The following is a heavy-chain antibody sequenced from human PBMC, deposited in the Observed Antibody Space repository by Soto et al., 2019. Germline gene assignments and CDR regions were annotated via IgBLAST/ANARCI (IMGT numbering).Heavy chain of an antibody. V-gene: IGHV3-33*01. CDR3: ARDPQINSDTSGYVGS. CDR1: GFTFRRHG. Sequence: GGSLRLSCTASGFTFRRHGMHWVRQAPGKGLEWVAVIWDDVSDKKYADSVRGRFTVSRDNSKNTLFLQMSSLRAEDTAVYYCARDPQINSDTSGYVGSWGPGTLVTVSS. J-gene: IGHJ5*02. CDR2: IWDDVSDK. D-gene: IGHD3-22*01.